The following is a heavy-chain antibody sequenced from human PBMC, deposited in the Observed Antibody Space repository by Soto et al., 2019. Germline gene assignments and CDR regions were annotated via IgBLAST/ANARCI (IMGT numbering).Heavy chain of an antibody. V-gene: IGHV2-5*01. Sequence: QITLKESGPTLVKPTQTLTLTCTFSGFSLSTSGVGVGWIRQPPGKALEWLALIYWYDDKRYSPSLKSRLTITKDASKIRVVLTMTNMDPVDTATYYCAHSPYYYDSRGQGYFDYWGQGTLVTVAA. CDR3: AHSPYYYDSRGQGYFDY. CDR2: IYWYDDK. CDR1: GFSLSTSGVG. D-gene: IGHD3-22*01. J-gene: IGHJ4*02.